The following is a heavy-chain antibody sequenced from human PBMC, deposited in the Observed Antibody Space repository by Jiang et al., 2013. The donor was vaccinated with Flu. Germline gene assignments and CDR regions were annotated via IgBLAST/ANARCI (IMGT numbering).Heavy chain of an antibody. Sequence: TLTLTCSFFWILTQHYCEWVWAGSVSPPGKALEWLALIYWDESKYFSPSLKNRVTVTKDSSKNQVVLTMTNMDPADTATYFCAHDSPLVSVSLFDYWGRGILVTVSS. D-gene: IGHD2-8*01. CDR3: AHDSPLVSVSLFDY. CDR1: ILTQHYCEWV. CDR2: IYWDESK. V-gene: IGHV2-5*02. J-gene: IGHJ4*02.